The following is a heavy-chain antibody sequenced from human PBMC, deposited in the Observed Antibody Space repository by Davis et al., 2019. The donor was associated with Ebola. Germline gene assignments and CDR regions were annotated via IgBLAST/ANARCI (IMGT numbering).Heavy chain of an antibody. CDR2: ITSYNGNT. CDR3: ASGTVTTHAFDI. V-gene: IGHV1-18*04. Sequence: ASVKVSCKASGYTFTSYTITWVRQAPGQRLEWMGWITSYNGNTKYAQKFQGRVTMTTDTSTSTAYMELRSLISDDTAVYYCASGTVTTHAFDIWGQGTMVTVSS. D-gene: IGHD4-17*01. J-gene: IGHJ3*02. CDR1: GYTFTSYT.